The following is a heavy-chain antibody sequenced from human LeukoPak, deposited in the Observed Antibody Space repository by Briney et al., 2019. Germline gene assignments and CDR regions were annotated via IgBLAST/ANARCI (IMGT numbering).Heavy chain of an antibody. CDR2: IYYSGST. V-gene: IGHV4-39*01. J-gene: IGHJ3*02. D-gene: IGHD1-26*01. Sequence: SETLSLTCTVSGGSISGSSYYWGWIRQPPGKGLEWIGSIYYSGSTYYNPSLKSRVTISVDTSKNQFSLKLSSVTAADTAVYYCARRKWELLFAAFDIWGQGTMATVSS. CDR1: GGSISGSSYY. CDR3: ARRKWELLFAAFDI.